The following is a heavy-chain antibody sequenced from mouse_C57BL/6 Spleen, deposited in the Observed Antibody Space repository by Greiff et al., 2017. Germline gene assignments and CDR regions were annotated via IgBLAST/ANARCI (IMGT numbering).Heavy chain of an antibody. Sequence: VQLQQPGAELVMPGASVKLSCKASGYTFTSYWMHWVKQRPGQGLEWIGEIDPSDSYTNYNQKFKGKSTLTVDKSSSTAYMQLSSLTSEDSAVYYCARGGSGSSFDYWGQGTTLTVSS. CDR3: ARGGSGSSFDY. J-gene: IGHJ2*01. CDR1: GYTFTSYW. CDR2: IDPSDSYT. V-gene: IGHV1-69*01. D-gene: IGHD3-2*02.